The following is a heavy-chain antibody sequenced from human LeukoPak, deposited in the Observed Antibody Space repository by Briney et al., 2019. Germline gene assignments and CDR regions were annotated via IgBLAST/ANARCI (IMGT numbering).Heavy chain of an antibody. CDR1: GYTFTGYY. CDR2: INPNSGGT. V-gene: IGHV1-2*02. D-gene: IGHD3-10*01. Sequence: ASVKVSCKASGYTFTGYYMHWVRQAPGQGLEWMGWINPNSGGTNYAQKFQGRVTMTRDTSISTAYMELSRLRSDDTAVYYCARVYYYGSGSGMGYYYYGMDVWGQGTTVTASS. J-gene: IGHJ6*02. CDR3: ARVYYYGSGSGMGYYYYGMDV.